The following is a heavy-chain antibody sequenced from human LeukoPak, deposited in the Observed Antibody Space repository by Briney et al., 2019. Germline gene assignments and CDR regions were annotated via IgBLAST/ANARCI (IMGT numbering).Heavy chain of an antibody. CDR2: IYYSGST. D-gene: IGHD5-18*01. V-gene: IGHV4-39*07. CDR3: ASETGYSYGYTRDY. J-gene: IGHJ4*02. CDR1: GGSISSSSYY. Sequence: NLSETLSLTCTVSGGSISSSSYYWGWIRQPPGKGLEWIGSIYYSGSTYYNPSLKSRVTISVDTSKNQFSLKVSSVTAADTAVYYCASETGYSYGYTRDYWGQGTLVTVSS.